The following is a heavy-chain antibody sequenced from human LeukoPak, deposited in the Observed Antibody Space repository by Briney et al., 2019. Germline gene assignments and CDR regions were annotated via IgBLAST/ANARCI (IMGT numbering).Heavy chain of an antibody. CDR1: GCSISSYY. Sequence: PSETLSLTCTVSGCSISSYYWSWIRQPPGKGLEWIGYIYCSGSTKYNPSLKSRFTISVDTSKNHFSLKLSSVTAADTVVYYCARLSAAAVDYWGQGTLVTVSS. CDR2: IYCSGST. V-gene: IGHV4-59*01. CDR3: ARLSAAAVDY. D-gene: IGHD6-13*01. J-gene: IGHJ4*02.